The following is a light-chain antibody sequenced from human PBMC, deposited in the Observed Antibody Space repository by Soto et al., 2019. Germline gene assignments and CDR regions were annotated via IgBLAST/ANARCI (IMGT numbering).Light chain of an antibody. Sequence: QSVLTQPLSVSGSPVQSVTISCTGSYSDVGTFYFVSWYQQYPGKGPKLIIYDVTERPSGVPDRFSGSKSGNTASLTISGLQAEDEADYYCCSYAGSYTYIFGSGTKVTVL. CDR1: YSDVGTFYF. CDR2: DVT. J-gene: IGLJ1*01. CDR3: CSYAGSYTYI. V-gene: IGLV2-11*01.